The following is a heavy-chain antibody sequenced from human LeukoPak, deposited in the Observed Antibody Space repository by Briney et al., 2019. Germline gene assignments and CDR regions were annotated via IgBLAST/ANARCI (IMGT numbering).Heavy chain of an antibody. CDR3: ARDHSSYYFDY. CDR1: GFPFSDYY. J-gene: IGHJ4*02. V-gene: IGHV3-11*04. CDR2: ISSSGDSK. Sequence: GGSLRLSCAASGFPFSDYYMSWIRQAPGKGLEWVSYISSSGDSKHYADSVKGRFTISRDNAKNSLYLQMNSLRAEDTAVYYCARDHSSYYFDYWGQGTLVTVSS. D-gene: IGHD6-6*01.